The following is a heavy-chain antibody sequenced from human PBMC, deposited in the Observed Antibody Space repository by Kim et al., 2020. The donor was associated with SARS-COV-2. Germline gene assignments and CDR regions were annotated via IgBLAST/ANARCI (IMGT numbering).Heavy chain of an antibody. V-gene: IGHV3-11*03. D-gene: IGHD2-15*01. CDR3: ARPKGYCSGASCEGTFDI. J-gene: IGHJ3*02. CDR2: IGTTSTYT. Sequence: GGSLRLSCAASGFTFSAYYMHWIRQAPGKGLEWVSYIGTTSTYTKYADSVKGRFTISRDNANNSLYLQMNSLRADDTAVYYCARPKGYCSGASCEGTFDIWGQGKMVIVSS. CDR1: GFTFSAYY.